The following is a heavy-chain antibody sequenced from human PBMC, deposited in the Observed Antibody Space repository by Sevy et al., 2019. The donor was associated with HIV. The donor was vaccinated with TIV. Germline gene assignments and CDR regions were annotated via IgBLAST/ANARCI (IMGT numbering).Heavy chain of an antibody. V-gene: IGHV3-30*03. CDR1: GFRFNNYG. Sequence: GGSLRLSCRASGFRFNNYGMHWVRQAPGKGLQWVALISYDGSDKYYADSVKGRFTISRDNFKNTLYLQMNSLTTEDTAVYYCARPRANYVDHYFFYAMDVWGQGTTVTVSS. J-gene: IGHJ6*02. CDR2: ISYDGSDK. CDR3: ARPRANYVDHYFFYAMDV. D-gene: IGHD4-17*01.